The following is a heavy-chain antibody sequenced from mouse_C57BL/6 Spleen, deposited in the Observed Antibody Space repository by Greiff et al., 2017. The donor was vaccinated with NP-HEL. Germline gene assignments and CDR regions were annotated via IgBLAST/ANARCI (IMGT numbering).Heavy chain of an antibody. V-gene: IGHV1-76*01. CDR3: ARSPYGSSYEGYFDV. CDR2: IYPGSGNT. Sequence: VQLQQSGAELVRPGASVKLSCKASGYTFTDYYINWVKQRPGQGLEWIARIYPGSGNTYYNEKFKGKATLTAEKSSSTAYMQLSSLTSEDSAVYFCARSPYGSSYEGYFDVWGTGTTVTVSS. D-gene: IGHD1-1*01. CDR1: GYTFTDYY. J-gene: IGHJ1*03.